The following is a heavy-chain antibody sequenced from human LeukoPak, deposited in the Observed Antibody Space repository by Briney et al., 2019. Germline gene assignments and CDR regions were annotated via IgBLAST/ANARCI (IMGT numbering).Heavy chain of an antibody. CDR3: ARDLMYCDTMSCYDGDFDY. D-gene: IGHD2-2*01. J-gene: IGHJ4*02. Sequence: ASVKVSCKASGYTFNSYALDWVRQAPGQGLEWMGWISAYNHNTNYAQKFQGRVTMTIDTSTTTVYMELKSLRSDDTAIYYCARDLMYCDTMSCYDGDFDYWGQGTPVTVSS. V-gene: IGHV1-18*01. CDR1: GYTFNSYA. CDR2: ISAYNHNT.